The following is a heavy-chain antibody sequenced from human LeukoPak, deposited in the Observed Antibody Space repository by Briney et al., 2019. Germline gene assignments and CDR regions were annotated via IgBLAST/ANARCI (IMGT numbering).Heavy chain of an antibody. CDR3: AKEVYSSLDY. V-gene: IGHV3-23*01. CDR2: ISGSGGTT. Sequence: GGSLRLSCAASGFTFSSYAMSWVRQAPGKGREWVSAISGSGGTTYYADSVKGRFTISRDNSKTTLYLQRNSLRAEDTAVYYCAKEVYSSLDYWGQGTLVTVSS. CDR1: GFTFSSYA. J-gene: IGHJ4*02. D-gene: IGHD6-13*01.